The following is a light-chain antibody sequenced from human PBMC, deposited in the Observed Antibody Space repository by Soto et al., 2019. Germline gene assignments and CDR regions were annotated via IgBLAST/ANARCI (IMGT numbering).Light chain of an antibody. CDR1: SSDVGGYNY. CDR2: DVS. Sequence: QSVLTQPASVSGSPGQSITIPCTGTSSDVGGYNYVSWYQQHPGKAPKLMIYDVSNRPSGVSNRFSGSKSGNTASLTISGLQAEDEADYYCSSYTSSSTLGVFGGGTKVTVL. CDR3: SSYTSSSTLGV. J-gene: IGLJ2*01. V-gene: IGLV2-14*01.